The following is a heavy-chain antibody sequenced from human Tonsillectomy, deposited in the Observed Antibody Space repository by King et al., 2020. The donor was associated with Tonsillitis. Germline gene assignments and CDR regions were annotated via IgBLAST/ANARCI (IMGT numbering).Heavy chain of an antibody. Sequence: VQLQESGPGLVKPSETLSLTCSVSGGSISSYYWSWIRQPPGKGLEWIGYIYYSGSTNYNPSLKSRVTISVDTSKNQFSLRLSSVTAADTAVYYCARYRHDWNDDHAFDIWGQGTMVTVSS. V-gene: IGHV4-59*08. CDR1: GGSISSYY. CDR2: IYYSGST. J-gene: IGHJ3*02. D-gene: IGHD1-1*01. CDR3: ARYRHDWNDDHAFDI.